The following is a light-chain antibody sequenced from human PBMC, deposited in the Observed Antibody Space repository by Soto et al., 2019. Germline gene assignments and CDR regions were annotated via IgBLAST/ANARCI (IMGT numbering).Light chain of an antibody. CDR2: GAS. V-gene: IGKV1-39*01. CDR3: QQSYCLPLT. CDR1: QSISDY. J-gene: IGKJ3*01. Sequence: DIQMTQSPSSLSASVGDRVAITCRSSQSISDYLNWYQQKPGKALKLVIYGASNLQSGVPPRFSGSGSGSEFTLTISGLQPDDFAIYFCQQSYCLPLTFGPGTKVDV.